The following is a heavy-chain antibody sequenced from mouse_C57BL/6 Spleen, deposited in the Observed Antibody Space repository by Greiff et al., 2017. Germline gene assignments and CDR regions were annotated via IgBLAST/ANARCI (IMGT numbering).Heavy chain of an antibody. J-gene: IGHJ4*01. Sequence: QVQLQQPGAELVMPGASVKLSCKASGYTFTSYWMHWVKQRPGQGLEWIGEIDPSDSYTNYNQKFKGKSTLTVDKSSSTAYMQLSSLTSEDSAVYYCARGAAQATKAMGYWGQGTSVTVSS. CDR1: GYTFTSYW. D-gene: IGHD3-2*02. CDR2: IDPSDSYT. V-gene: IGHV1-69*01. CDR3: ARGAAQATKAMGY.